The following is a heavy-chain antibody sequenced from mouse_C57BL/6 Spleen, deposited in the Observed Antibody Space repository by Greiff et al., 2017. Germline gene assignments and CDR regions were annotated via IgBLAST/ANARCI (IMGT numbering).Heavy chain of an antibody. CDR2: INPSNGGT. J-gene: IGHJ1*03. V-gene: IGHV1-53*01. CDR3: ARPGYYGSSLYWYFDV. Sequence: QVQLQQSGTELVKPGASVKLSCKASGYTFTSYWMHWVKQRPGQGLEWIGNINPSNGGTNYNEKFKSKATLTVDKSSSTAYMQLSSLTSEDSAVYYCARPGYYGSSLYWYFDVWGTGTTVTVSS. CDR1: GYTFTSYW. D-gene: IGHD1-1*01.